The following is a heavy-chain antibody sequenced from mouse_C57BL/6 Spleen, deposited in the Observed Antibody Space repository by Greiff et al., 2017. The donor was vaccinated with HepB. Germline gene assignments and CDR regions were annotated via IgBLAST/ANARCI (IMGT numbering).Heavy chain of an antibody. CDR1: GYTFTDYY. Sequence: VKLQESGAELVRPGASVKLSCKASGYTFTDYYINWVKQRPGQGLEWIARIYPGSGNTYYNEKFKGKATLTAEKSSSTAYMQLSSLTSEDSAVYFCASSYEDYYAMDYWGQGTSVTVSS. D-gene: IGHD1-1*01. V-gene: IGHV1-76*01. CDR3: ASSYEDYYAMDY. J-gene: IGHJ4*01. CDR2: IYPGSGNT.